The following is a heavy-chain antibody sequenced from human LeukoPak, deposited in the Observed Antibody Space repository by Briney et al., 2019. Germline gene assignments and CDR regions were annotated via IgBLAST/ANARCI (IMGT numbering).Heavy chain of an antibody. J-gene: IGHJ4*02. CDR1: GFTFSSYD. D-gene: IGHD3-22*01. CDR2: IRYDGTNK. Sequence: GGSLRLSCAASGFTFSSYDMHWVRQAPGKGLEWVAFIRYDGTNKYYADSVKGRFTISRDNSKNTLYLQMNSLRAEDTAVYYCARSITMIVVDEGFNYWGQGTLVTVSS. CDR3: ARSITMIVVDEGFNY. V-gene: IGHV3-30*02.